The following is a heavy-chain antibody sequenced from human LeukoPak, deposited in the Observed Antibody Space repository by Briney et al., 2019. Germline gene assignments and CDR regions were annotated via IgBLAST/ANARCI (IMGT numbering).Heavy chain of an antibody. J-gene: IGHJ4*02. CDR1: GYTFTGYY. CDR3: ARDRDRMVQGVTALFDY. V-gene: IGHV1-18*04. D-gene: IGHD3-10*01. CDR2: ISGSNGNT. Sequence: GASVKVSCKASGYTFTGYYMHWVRQAPGQGLEWMGWISGSNGNTKYAQKVQGRVTMTTDTSTTTAYMEVRSLRSDDTAVYYCARDRDRMVQGVTALFDYWGQGTLVTVSS.